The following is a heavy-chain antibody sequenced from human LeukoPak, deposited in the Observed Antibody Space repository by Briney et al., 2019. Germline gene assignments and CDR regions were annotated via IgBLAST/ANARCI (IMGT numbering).Heavy chain of an antibody. J-gene: IGHJ4*02. Sequence: TGRSLRLSCAASGFTFSNYAMHWVRQAPGKGLDWVAAISYDGSSKYYADSVKGRFTISRDSSQNTLYPQMDSLRAEDAAVFYCARGYCSGNTCWKLDYWGQGTLVTVSS. CDR3: ARGYCSGNTCWKLDY. CDR1: GFTFSNYA. CDR2: ISYDGSSK. D-gene: IGHD2-15*01. V-gene: IGHV3-30*04.